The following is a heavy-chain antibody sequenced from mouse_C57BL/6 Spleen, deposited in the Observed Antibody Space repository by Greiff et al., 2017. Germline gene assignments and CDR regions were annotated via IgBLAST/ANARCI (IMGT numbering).Heavy chain of an antibody. J-gene: IGHJ1*03. Sequence: VQLQQSGAELVRPGASVTLSCKASGYTFTDYEMHWVKQTPVHGLEWIGAIDPETGGTAYNQKFKGKAILTADKSSSTAYMELRSLTSEDSAVYYCTHYFHWYFDGWGTGTTVTVAS. CDR3: THYFHWYFDG. V-gene: IGHV1-15*01. D-gene: IGHD1-1*02. CDR1: GYTFTDYE. CDR2: IDPETGGT.